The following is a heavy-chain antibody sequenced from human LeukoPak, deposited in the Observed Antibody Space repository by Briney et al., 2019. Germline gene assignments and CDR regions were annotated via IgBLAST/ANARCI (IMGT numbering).Heavy chain of an antibody. J-gene: IGHJ4*02. CDR3: ARDQEAFDY. V-gene: IGHV1-46*01. Sequence: ASVKVSCKASGYTFTSYYIHWVRQAPGQGLEWMVMIYPRDGSTSYAQKFQGRVTVTRDTSTSTVHMELSGLRSEDTAVYYCARDQEAFDYWGQGTLVTVSS. CDR2: IYPRDGST. CDR1: GYTFTSYY.